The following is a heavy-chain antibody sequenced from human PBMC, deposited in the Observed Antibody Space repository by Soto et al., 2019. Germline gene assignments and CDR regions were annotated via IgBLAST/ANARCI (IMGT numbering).Heavy chain of an antibody. J-gene: IGHJ6*03. CDR3: ARPVPATWGDYYMDV. CDR1: GGSISSYY. V-gene: IGHV4-59*01. Sequence: SETLSLTCTVSGGSISSYYWSWIRQPPGKGLEWIGYIYYSGSTNYNPSLKSRVTISIDTSKNQFSLKLSSVTAADTAVYYCARPVPATWGDYYMDVWGKGTTVTVSS. D-gene: IGHD2-2*01. CDR2: IYYSGST.